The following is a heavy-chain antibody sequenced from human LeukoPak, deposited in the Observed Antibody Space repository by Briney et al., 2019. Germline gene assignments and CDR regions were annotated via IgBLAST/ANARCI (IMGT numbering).Heavy chain of an antibody. Sequence: SETLSLTCTVSGGSISSSSYYWGWVRQPPGKGLEWIGSIYYSGSTYYDPSLKSRVTISVDTSKNQFSLKLSSVTAADTAVYYCARRVGAFYLDYWGQGTLVTVSS. V-gene: IGHV4-39*01. CDR3: ARRVGAFYLDY. CDR2: IYYSGST. CDR1: GGSISSSSYY. J-gene: IGHJ4*02. D-gene: IGHD1-26*01.